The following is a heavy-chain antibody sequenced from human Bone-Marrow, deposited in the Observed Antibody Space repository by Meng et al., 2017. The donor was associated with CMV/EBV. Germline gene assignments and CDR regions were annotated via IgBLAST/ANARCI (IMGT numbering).Heavy chain of an antibody. D-gene: IGHD1-26*01. Sequence: GESLKISCAASGVTFSSYGMHWVRQAPGKGLEWVAFIRYDGSNKYYADSVKGRFTISRDNSKNTLYLQMNSLRAEDTAVYYCAKDRGSGSYYDMDYYYGMDVWGQGTTVTVSS. CDR3: AKDRGSGSYYDMDYYYGMDV. V-gene: IGHV3-30*02. CDR2: IRYDGSNK. J-gene: IGHJ6*02. CDR1: GVTFSSYG.